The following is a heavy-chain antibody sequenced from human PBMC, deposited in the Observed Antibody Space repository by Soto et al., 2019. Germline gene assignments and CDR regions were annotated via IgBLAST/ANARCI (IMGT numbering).Heavy chain of an antibody. CDR3: AKEDERSYYYYGMDV. CDR1: GFTFSSYG. J-gene: IGHJ6*02. CDR2: ISYDGSNK. V-gene: IGHV3-30*18. Sequence: GGSLRLSCAASGFTFSSYGMHWVRQAPGKGLEWVAVISYDGSNKYYADSVKGRFTISRDNSKNTLYLQMNSLRAEDTAVYYCAKEDERSYYYYGMDVWGQGTTVTVSS.